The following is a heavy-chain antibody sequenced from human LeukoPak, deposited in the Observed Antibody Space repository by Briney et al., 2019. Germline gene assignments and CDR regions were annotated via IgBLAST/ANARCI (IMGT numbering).Heavy chain of an antibody. V-gene: IGHV1-69*05. CDR3: ARQAVDPYCSSTSCHRYFQH. J-gene: IGHJ1*01. CDR2: IIPIFGTA. D-gene: IGHD2-2*01. CDR1: GYTFTNHG. Sequence: ASVKVPCKASGYTFTNHGISWVRQAPGQGLEWMGGIIPIFGTANYAQKFQGRVTITTDESTSTAYMELSSLRSEDTAVYYCARQAVDPYCSSTSCHRYFQHWGQGTLVTVSS.